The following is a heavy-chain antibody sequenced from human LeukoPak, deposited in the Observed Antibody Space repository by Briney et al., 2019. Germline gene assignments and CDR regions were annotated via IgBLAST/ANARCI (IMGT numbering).Heavy chain of an antibody. CDR2: IYYSGST. V-gene: IGHV4-30-4*08. Sequence: SQTLSLTCTVSGGSISSGDYYWSWIRQPPWKGLEWIGYIYYSGSTYYNPSLKSRVTISVDTSKNQFSLKLSSVTAADMAVYYCARHLYDFWSDARTGYFDYWGQGTLVTVSS. J-gene: IGHJ4*02. CDR3: ARHLYDFWSDARTGYFDY. CDR1: GGSISSGDYY. D-gene: IGHD3-3*01.